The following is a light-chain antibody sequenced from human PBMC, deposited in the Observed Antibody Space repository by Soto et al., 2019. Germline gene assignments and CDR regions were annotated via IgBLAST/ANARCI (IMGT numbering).Light chain of an antibody. CDR2: AAS. CDR1: QNVDIY. CDR3: QHYNSYSEA. V-gene: IGKV1-5*01. J-gene: IGKJ1*01. Sequence: HMTLSTFSLSASVGYRVTLTCRASQNVDIYVSWYQHKKGKAPKLLISAASTLQSGVPSRFSGSGYGTEFNLTISSLQTDDFATYYCQHYNSYSEAFGQGTKVDIK.